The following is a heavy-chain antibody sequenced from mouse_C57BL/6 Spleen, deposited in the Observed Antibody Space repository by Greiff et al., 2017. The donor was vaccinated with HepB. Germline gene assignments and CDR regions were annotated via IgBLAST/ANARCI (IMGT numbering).Heavy chain of an antibody. CDR1: GFTFSDYY. CDR2: ISNGGGST. V-gene: IGHV5-12*01. Sequence: DVKLVESGGGLVQPGGSLKLSCAASGFTFSDYYMYWVRQTPEKRLEWVAYISNGGGSTYYPDTVKGRFTISRDNAKNTLYLQMSRLKSEDTAMYYCARHILLHWYFDVWGTGTTVTVSS. D-gene: IGHD1-1*01. CDR3: ARHILLHWYFDV. J-gene: IGHJ1*03.